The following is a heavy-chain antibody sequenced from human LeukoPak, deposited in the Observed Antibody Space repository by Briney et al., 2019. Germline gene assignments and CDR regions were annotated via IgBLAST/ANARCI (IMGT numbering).Heavy chain of an antibody. D-gene: IGHD3-22*01. J-gene: IGHJ5*02. CDR3: AREESDYYDSSGYPGGFGFDP. Sequence: SETLSLTCTVSGGSTSSYYWSWIRQPPGKGLEWIGYIYYSGSTNYNPSPKSRVTISVDTSKNQFSLKLSSVTAADTAVYYCAREESDYYDSSGYPGGFGFDPWGQGTLVTVSS. CDR1: GGSTSSYY. CDR2: IYYSGST. V-gene: IGHV4-59*01.